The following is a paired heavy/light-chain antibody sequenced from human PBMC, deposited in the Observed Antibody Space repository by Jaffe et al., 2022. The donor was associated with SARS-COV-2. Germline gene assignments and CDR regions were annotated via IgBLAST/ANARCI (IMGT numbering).Heavy chain of an antibody. J-gene: IGHJ4*02. CDR3: AKDGNPTWIQAWSEFDS. CDR1: GFTFSSYA. Sequence: EVQLLESGGGLVQPGGSLRLSCAASGFTFSSYAMSWVRQAPGKGLEWVSAISGSGSTTYYADSVKGRFTISRDNSKKTVYLQMDSLRVEDTAVYYCAKDGNPTWIQAWSEFDSWGQGALVTVSS. CDR2: ISGSGSTT. D-gene: IGHD5-18*01. V-gene: IGHV3-23*01.
Light chain of an antibody. CDR2: GAS. CDR1: QSVSSN. J-gene: IGKJ5*01. V-gene: IGKV3-15*01. Sequence: EKVMTQSPVTLSVSPGERATLSCRASQSVSSNLAWYQQKPGQAPRLLIYGASTRATGIPARFSGSGSGTEFTLTISSLQSEDFAVYYCQQYYNWPTTFGQGTRLDIK. CDR3: QQYYNWPTT.